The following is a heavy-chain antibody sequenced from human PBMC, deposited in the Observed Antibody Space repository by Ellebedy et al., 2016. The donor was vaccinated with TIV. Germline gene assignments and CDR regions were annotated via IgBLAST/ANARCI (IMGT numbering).Heavy chain of an antibody. CDR1: GYSFTSYW. J-gene: IGHJ3*02. D-gene: IGHD2/OR15-2a*01. CDR3: ARLIGESGAFDI. CDR2: IYPGDSDT. V-gene: IGHV5-51*01. Sequence: ASVKVSCKASGYSFTSYWIGWVRQMPGKGLEWMGIIYPGDSDTRYSPSFQGQVTISADKSISTAYLQWSSLKASDTAMYYCARLIGESGAFDIWGQGTMVTVSS.